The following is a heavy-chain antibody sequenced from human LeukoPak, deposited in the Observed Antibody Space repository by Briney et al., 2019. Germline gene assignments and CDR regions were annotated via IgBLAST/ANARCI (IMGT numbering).Heavy chain of an antibody. V-gene: IGHV3-30*02. CDR2: IKQDGSNK. J-gene: IGHJ4*02. CDR3: AKDILTGYYSVDY. CDR1: GFPFSSYW. Sequence: GGSLRLSCAASGFPFSSYWMHWVRQAPGKGLEWVANIKQDGSNKYYADSVKGRFTISRDNSKNTLYLQMNSLRAEDTAVYYCAKDILTGYYSVDYWGQGTLVTVSS. D-gene: IGHD3-9*01.